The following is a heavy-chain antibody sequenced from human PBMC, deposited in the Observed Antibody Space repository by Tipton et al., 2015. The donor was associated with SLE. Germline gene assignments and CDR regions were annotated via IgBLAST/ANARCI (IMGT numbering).Heavy chain of an antibody. CDR3: ARECTTVVCYATSLDS. J-gene: IGHJ4*02. V-gene: IGHV4-34*01. CDR2: INHSGST. D-gene: IGHD2-8*01. CDR1: GGSFSDYS. Sequence: TLSLTCAVYGGSFSDYSWSWIRQPPGKGLEWIGEINHSGSTNYNPSLKSRVTISIDTSKNQFSLRLSSVTAADPAVYYCARECTTVVCYATSLDSGAQGT.